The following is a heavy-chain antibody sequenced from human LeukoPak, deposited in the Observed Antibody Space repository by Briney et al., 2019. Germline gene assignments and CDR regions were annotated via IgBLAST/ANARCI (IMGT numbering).Heavy chain of an antibody. CDR3: ARARVRALDY. CDR2: ISYDGSNK. Sequence: QSGGSLRLSCAASGFTFSSYAMHWVRQAPGKGLEWVAVISYDGSNKYYADSVKGRFTISRDNSKNTLYLQMNSLRAEDTAVYYCARARVRALDYWGQGTLVTVSS. V-gene: IGHV3-30-3*01. CDR1: GFTFSSYA. J-gene: IGHJ4*02. D-gene: IGHD3-3*01.